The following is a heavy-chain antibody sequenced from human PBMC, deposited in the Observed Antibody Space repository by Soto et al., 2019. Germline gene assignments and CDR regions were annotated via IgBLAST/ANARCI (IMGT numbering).Heavy chain of an antibody. V-gene: IGHV4-39*01. J-gene: IGHJ4*02. CDR2: IYYSGST. CDR3: AGTAGDSTGYYQRFEY. CDR1: GGSISTNNYY. Sequence: PSETLSLTCTVSGGSISTNNYYWGWIRQAPGKGLEWIGSIYYSGSTHYNPSLKSRVTISVDTSKDQFSLELSSVTAADTAVYYCAGTAGDSTGYYQRFEYWGQGTLVTVSS. D-gene: IGHD3-22*01.